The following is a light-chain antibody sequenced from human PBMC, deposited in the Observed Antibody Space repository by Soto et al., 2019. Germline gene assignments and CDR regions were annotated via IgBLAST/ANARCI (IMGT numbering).Light chain of an antibody. Sequence: QSGLTQPACVSGSPGQSITISCTGTSSVVGGYKYVSWYQQHPGIAPKLMIYEVSNRPSGVSNRFSGSKSGNTASLSISGLQAEDEADYYCSSYTSSSAYVLGTGTKVTVL. J-gene: IGLJ1*01. CDR3: SSYTSSSAYV. CDR2: EVS. V-gene: IGLV2-14*01. CDR1: SSVVGGYKY.